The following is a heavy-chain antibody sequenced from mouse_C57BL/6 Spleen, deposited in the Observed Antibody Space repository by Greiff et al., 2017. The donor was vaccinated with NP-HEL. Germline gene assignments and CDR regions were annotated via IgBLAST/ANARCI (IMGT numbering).Heavy chain of an antibody. CDR3: ARPRLSWFAY. V-gene: IGHV5-17*01. Sequence: DVQLVESGGGLVKPGGSLKLSCAASGFTFSDYGMHWVRQAPEKGLEWVAYISSGSSTIYYADTVKGRFTSSRDNANNNLFLQMTSLLSEDTAMYYCARPRLSWFAYWGQVTLVPVSA. CDR1: GFTFSDYG. J-gene: IGHJ3*01. CDR2: ISSGSSTI.